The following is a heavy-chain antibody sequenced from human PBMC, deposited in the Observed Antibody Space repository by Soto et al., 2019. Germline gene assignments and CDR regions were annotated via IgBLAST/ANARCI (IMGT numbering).Heavy chain of an antibody. D-gene: IGHD3-3*01. CDR2: ISSSGDGK. CDR1: GFTFNSFS. V-gene: IGHV3-23*01. Sequence: GGSLRLSCAASGFTFNSFSMTWVRQAPGKGLEWVSIISSSGDGKYYVDSVKGRFTISRDNSRNTLNLQMNSLRAEDTAVYYCAKNADFWSRGMFVWGQGTTVTVSS. CDR3: AKNADFWSRGMFV. J-gene: IGHJ6*02.